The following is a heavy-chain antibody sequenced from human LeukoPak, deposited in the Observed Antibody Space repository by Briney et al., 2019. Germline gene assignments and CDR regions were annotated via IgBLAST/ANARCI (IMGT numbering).Heavy chain of an antibody. Sequence: SETLSLTCTVSGGSISSGGYYWSWIRQHPGKGLEWIGYIYYSGSTNYNPSLKSRVTISVDTSKNQFSLKLSSVTAADTAVYYCARGVRPGAFDIWGQGTMVTVSS. D-gene: IGHD1-1*01. CDR3: ARGVRPGAFDI. J-gene: IGHJ3*02. CDR1: GGSISSGGYY. V-gene: IGHV4-61*08. CDR2: IYYSGST.